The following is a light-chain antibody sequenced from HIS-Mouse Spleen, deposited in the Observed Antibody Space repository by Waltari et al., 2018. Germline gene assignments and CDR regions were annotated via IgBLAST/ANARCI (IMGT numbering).Light chain of an antibody. Sequence: QSALTQPASVSGSPGQSITISCTGTSSDVGGYNYVSWYQQHPGKAPKLMIYEVSSRPSGVSNRFAGSTSGNTASLTIAGLQADDEADYYCSSYTSSSTLVFGGGTKLTVL. CDR2: EVS. J-gene: IGLJ3*02. CDR1: SSDVGGYNY. V-gene: IGLV2-14*01. CDR3: SSYTSSSTLV.